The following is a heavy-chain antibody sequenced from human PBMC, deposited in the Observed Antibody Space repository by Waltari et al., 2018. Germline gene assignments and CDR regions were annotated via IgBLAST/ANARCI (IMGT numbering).Heavy chain of an antibody. D-gene: IGHD7-27*01. V-gene: IGHV3-30*18. J-gene: IGHJ3*02. Sequence: QVQLVESGGGVVQPGRSLRLSCAASGFTFSSYGMHWVRQAPGQGLEWVAVIWYDGSNKYYAEAVKGRVTISRDNSKNTLYLQMNSLRAEDTAMYYCAKESGDGAFDIWGQGTMVTVSS. CDR2: IWYDGSNK. CDR3: AKESGDGAFDI. CDR1: GFTFSSYG.